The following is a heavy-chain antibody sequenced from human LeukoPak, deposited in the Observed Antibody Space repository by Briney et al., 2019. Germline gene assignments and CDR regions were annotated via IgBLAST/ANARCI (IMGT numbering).Heavy chain of an antibody. D-gene: IGHD1-26*01. J-gene: IGHJ3*02. Sequence: SEALSLTCAVSGYSISSGYYWGWIRHPPGKGLEWIGNIYHSGSTYYNQSLKSRDTISVDTSKNQFSLKLSSVTAADTAVYYCARDHSGSYFSKLDAFDIWGQGTMVTVSS. CDR2: IYHSGST. CDR3: ARDHSGSYFSKLDAFDI. V-gene: IGHV4-38-2*02. CDR1: GYSISSGYY.